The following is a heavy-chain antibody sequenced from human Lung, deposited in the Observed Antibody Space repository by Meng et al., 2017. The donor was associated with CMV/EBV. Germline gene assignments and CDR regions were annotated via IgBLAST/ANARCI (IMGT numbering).Heavy chain of an antibody. CDR3: AKYIHYDFWSGYLGDNWFDP. V-gene: IGHV3-23*01. CDR2: ISGSGATT. J-gene: IGHJ5*02. D-gene: IGHD3-3*01. Sequence: NYAMTWVCQAPGKGLEWVSAISGSGATTYYADSVKGRFTISRDNSKSTLYLQMNSLRAEDTAVYYCAKYIHYDFWSGYLGDNWFDPWGQGTLVTVSS. CDR1: NYA.